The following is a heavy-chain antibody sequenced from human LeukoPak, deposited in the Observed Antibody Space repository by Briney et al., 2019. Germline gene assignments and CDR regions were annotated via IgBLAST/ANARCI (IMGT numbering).Heavy chain of an antibody. CDR1: GFTFSSYA. CDR3: AKLPVEQQLVFDY. Sequence: GGSLRLSCAVSGFTFSSYAMSWVRQAPGKGLECVSAIVGSGRSTYYADSVKGRFTISRDNSKNTLYLQMNSLRAEDTAVYYCAKLPVEQQLVFDYWGQGALVTVSS. D-gene: IGHD6-13*01. CDR2: IVGSGRST. V-gene: IGHV3-23*01. J-gene: IGHJ4*02.